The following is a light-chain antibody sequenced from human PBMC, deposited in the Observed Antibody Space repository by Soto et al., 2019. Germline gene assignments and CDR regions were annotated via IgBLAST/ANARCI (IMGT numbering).Light chain of an antibody. CDR3: QESYSTPLN. Sequence: DIQMTQSPSSLSASVGDRVTITCRASQSIHNDLNWYQQKTGKAPNLLIHTASRLQSGVPSRFSGSGSGTDFTLTISSLQPEDFATYYCQESYSTPLNFGGGTKVEIK. V-gene: IGKV1-39*01. CDR1: QSIHND. CDR2: TAS. J-gene: IGKJ4*01.